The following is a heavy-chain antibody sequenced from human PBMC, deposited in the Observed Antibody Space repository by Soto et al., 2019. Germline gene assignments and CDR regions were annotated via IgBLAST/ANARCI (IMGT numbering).Heavy chain of an antibody. CDR1: GGSINNYY. V-gene: IGHV4-59*01. D-gene: IGHD4-17*01. J-gene: IGHJ4*02. CDR2: IYYTGTT. CDR3: ARVSNDYGGRGAFDF. Sequence: QVQLQESGPRLVKPSETLSLSCTVSGGSINNYYWIWIRQPPGKGLEWVAYIYYTGTTKYNPSLRNRVTISVATSENQVSLRLNSVTAADTAVYYCARVSNDYGGRGAFDFWGQGTLVTVSS.